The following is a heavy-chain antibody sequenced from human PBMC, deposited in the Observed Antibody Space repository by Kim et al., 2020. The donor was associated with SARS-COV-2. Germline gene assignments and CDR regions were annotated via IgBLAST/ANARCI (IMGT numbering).Heavy chain of an antibody. V-gene: IGHV1-18*01. CDR3: ARRGLNTAVTKDPGDY. CDR2: INPFNGNT. D-gene: IGHD2-2*01. CDR1: GYSVINYV. Sequence: ASVKVSCKASGYSVINYVIIWVRQAPGQSLEWLGWINPFNGNTIYAQKVQGRITLTTDTSKTTAYMELGSLRSDDTAVYFCARRGLNTAVTKDPGDYWGQGTLVTVSS. J-gene: IGHJ4*02.